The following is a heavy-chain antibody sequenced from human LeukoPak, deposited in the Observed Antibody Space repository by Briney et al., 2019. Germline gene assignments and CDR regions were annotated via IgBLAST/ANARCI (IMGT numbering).Heavy chain of an antibody. CDR1: GGSINSSYYY. D-gene: IGHD6-19*01. J-gene: IGHJ2*01. V-gene: IGHV4-61*05. CDR3: ARARSSGWYGDWYFDL. CDR2: IYYSGST. Sequence: SETLSLTCTVSGGSINSSYYYWGWIRQPPGKGLEWIGYIYYSGSTNYNPSLKSRVTISVDTSKNQFSLKLSSVTAADTAVYYCARARSSGWYGDWYFDLWGRGTLVTVSS.